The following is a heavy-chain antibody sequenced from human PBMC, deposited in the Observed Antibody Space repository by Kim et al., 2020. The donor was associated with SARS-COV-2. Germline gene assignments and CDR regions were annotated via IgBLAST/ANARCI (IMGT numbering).Heavy chain of an antibody. J-gene: IGHJ1*01. D-gene: IGHD3-3*01. CDR2: ISRSSSYI. V-gene: IGHV3-21*01. Sequence: GPRQPSWAASGFTFSTYSMNGVRQAPGKGLEWVSSISRSSSYIYYADSVKGRFTISRDNAKNSLYLQMNTLRAEDTAVYYCARGATIFGVVKDYF. CDR3: ARGATIFGVVKDYF. CDR1: GFTFSTYS.